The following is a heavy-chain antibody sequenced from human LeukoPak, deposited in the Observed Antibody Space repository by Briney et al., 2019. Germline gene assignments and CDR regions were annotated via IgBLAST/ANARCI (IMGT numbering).Heavy chain of an antibody. CDR3: ARDEAIVARARGAFDI. Sequence: GGSLRLSCAASGFTFSSYAMHWVRQAPGKGLEWVAVISYDGSNKYYADSVKGRFTISRDNSKNTLYLQMNSLRSEDTAVYYCARDEAIVARARGAFDIWGQGTMVTVSS. CDR2: ISYDGSNK. J-gene: IGHJ3*02. CDR1: GFTFSSYA. D-gene: IGHD5-12*01. V-gene: IGHV3-30*04.